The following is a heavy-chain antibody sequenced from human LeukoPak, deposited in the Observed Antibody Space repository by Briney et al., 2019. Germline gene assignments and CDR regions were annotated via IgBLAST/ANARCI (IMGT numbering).Heavy chain of an antibody. D-gene: IGHD4-17*01. Sequence: GISWVRQAPGQGLEWMGWISAYNGNTNYAQKLQGRVTMTTDTSTSTAYMELRSLRSDDTAVYYCARDPGPYGDYADYWGQGTLVTVSS. CDR3: ARDPGPYGDYADY. CDR1: G. J-gene: IGHJ4*02. V-gene: IGHV1-18*01. CDR2: ISAYNGNT.